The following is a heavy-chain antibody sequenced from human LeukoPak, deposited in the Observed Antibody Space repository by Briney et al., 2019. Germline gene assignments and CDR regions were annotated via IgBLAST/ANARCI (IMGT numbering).Heavy chain of an antibody. J-gene: IGHJ3*02. D-gene: IGHD5-24*01. CDR3: ARDADLGATITGAFDI. CDR1: GYTFIGYY. V-gene: IGHV1-2*06. Sequence: ASVKVSCKASGYTFIGYYIHWVRQAPGQGLEWMGRINPNSGGTNYAQKFQGRVTMTRDTSISTAYMELSRLRFDDTAVYYCARDADLGATITGAFDIWGQGTLVIVSS. CDR2: INPNSGGT.